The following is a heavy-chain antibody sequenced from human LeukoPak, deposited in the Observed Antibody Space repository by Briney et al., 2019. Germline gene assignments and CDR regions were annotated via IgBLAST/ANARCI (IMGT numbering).Heavy chain of an antibody. Sequence: GGSLRLSCAASGFTFSSYSMNWVRQAPGKGLEWVSYISSSSSTIYYADSVKGRFTISRDNAKNSLYLQMNSLRAEDTAVYYCARDRVLRFLEWLPYDAFDIWGQGTMVTVSS. D-gene: IGHD3-3*01. CDR1: GFTFSSYS. V-gene: IGHV3-48*01. CDR3: ARDRVLRFLEWLPYDAFDI. J-gene: IGHJ3*02. CDR2: ISSSSSTI.